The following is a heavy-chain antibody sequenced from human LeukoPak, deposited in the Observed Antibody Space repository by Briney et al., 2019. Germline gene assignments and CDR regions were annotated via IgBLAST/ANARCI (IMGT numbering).Heavy chain of an antibody. J-gene: IGHJ6*02. CDR1: GYIATSYG. V-gene: IGHV1-18*01. CDR3: VRDRTILRGLREAYGMDV. D-gene: IGHD3-10*01. CDR2: ISVDNGNT. Sequence: ASVKVSCKASGYIATSYGISWVRQAPGQGLEWMGWISVDNGNTNYAQKVQGRITMTTDTTTSTAYLELRSLRSDDTAVYYCVRDRTILRGLREAYGMDVWGQGTTVTVSS.